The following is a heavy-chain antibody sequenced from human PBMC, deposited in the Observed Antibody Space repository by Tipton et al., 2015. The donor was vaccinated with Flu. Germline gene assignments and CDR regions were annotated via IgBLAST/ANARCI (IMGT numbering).Heavy chain of an antibody. Sequence: TLSLTCTVSGGSVNSYFWSWIRQPPGKGLEWIGGLSYSGSTYYNPSLRSRVVISVDTSKNQFSLKLSSVTAADTAVYFCERDMDDYYYMDVWSQGTTVTVSS. V-gene: IGHV4-59*02. CDR3: ERDMDDYYYMDV. CDR1: GGSVNSYF. J-gene: IGHJ6*03. D-gene: IGHD3-10*01. CDR2: LSYSGST.